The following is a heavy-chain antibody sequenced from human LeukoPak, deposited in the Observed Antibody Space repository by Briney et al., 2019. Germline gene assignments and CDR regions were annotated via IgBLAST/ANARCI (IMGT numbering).Heavy chain of an antibody. CDR3: ASTASFGVVKPTDY. CDR1: GFTFSSYA. D-gene: IGHD3-3*01. Sequence: GGSLRLSCAASGFTFSSYAMSWVRQAPGKGLEWVSAISGSGGSTYYADSVKGRFTISRDNSKNTLYLQMNSLRAEDTAVYYCASTASFGVVKPTDYWGQGTLVTVS. CDR2: ISGSGGST. V-gene: IGHV3-23*01. J-gene: IGHJ4*02.